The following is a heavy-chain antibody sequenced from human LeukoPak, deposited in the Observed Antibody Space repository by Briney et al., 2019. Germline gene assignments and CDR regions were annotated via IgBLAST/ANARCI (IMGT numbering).Heavy chain of an antibody. D-gene: IGHD5-24*01. J-gene: IGHJ4*02. V-gene: IGHV3-7*03. CDR3: AKEGRSLQTY. Sequence: GGSLRLSCAASGFMFSSNWMSWVRLAPGKGLEWVANIKEGGTETYYVDSVKGRFTISRDNAKNSLYLQMNSLRVEDTAVYYCAKEGRSLQTYWGQGTLDTVSS. CDR1: GFMFSSNW. CDR2: IKEGGTET.